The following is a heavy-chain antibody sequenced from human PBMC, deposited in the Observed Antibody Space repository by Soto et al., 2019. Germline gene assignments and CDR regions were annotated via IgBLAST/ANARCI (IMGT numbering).Heavy chain of an antibody. J-gene: IGHJ5*02. V-gene: IGHV3-7*01. CDR1: GLTFSSYW. CDR2: IKQDGSEK. CDR3: ARGEAIGDDP. Sequence: GGSLRLSCAASGLTFSSYWMTWVRQAPGKGLEWVANIKQDGSEKYYVESVKGRFTISMNNAKNSLYLQMNNLRVEDTAGYYCARGEAIGDDPWGHGTLVTVSS. D-gene: IGHD3-10*01.